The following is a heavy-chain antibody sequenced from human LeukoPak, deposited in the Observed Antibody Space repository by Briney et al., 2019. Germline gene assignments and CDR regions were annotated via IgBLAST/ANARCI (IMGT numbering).Heavy chain of an antibody. CDR3: ANPESSGYYLAFGY. V-gene: IGHV3-23*01. Sequence: PGGSLRLSCAASGFTFSSYAMSWVRQAPGKGLEWVSAISGSGGSTYYADSVKGRFTISRDNSKNTLYLQMNSLRAEDTAVYYCANPESSGYYLAFGYWGQGTLVTVSS. CDR1: GFTFSSYA. D-gene: IGHD3-22*01. CDR2: ISGSGGST. J-gene: IGHJ4*02.